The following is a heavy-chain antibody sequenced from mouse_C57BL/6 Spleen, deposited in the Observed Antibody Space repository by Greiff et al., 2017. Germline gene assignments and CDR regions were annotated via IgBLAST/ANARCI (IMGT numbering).Heavy chain of an antibody. CDR2: INPSSGYT. CDR3: ASDDYGARYAMDY. CDR1: GYTFTSYT. D-gene: IGHD1-1*01. Sequence: VQLQESGAELARPGASVKMSCKASGYTFTSYTMHWVKQRPGRGLEWIGYINPSSGYTKYNQKFKDKATLTADKSSSTAYMQLSSLTSEDSAVYYCASDDYGARYAMDYWGQGTSVTVSS. V-gene: IGHV1-4*01. J-gene: IGHJ4*01.